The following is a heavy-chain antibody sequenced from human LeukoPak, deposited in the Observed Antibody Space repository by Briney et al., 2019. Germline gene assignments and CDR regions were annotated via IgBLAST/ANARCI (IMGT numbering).Heavy chain of an antibody. D-gene: IGHD1-26*01. V-gene: IGHV3-7*05. J-gene: IGHJ4*02. CDR1: KFTLTNYW. CDR3: ARDIRLSYVGSTYFDH. Sequence: PGGSLRLSCAASKFTLTNYWMSWVRLAPGKGLEWVANIKQDGSERYYVDSVKDRFTISRDNTENSLYLQMNSLRAEDTAVYYCARDIRLSYVGSTYFDHWGQGTLVTVSS. CDR2: IKQDGSER.